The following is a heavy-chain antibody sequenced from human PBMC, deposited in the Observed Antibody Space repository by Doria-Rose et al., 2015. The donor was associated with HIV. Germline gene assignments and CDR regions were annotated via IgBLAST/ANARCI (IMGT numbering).Heavy chain of an antibody. J-gene: IGHJ6*03. D-gene: IGHD3-10*01. CDR1: GGSISSYY. V-gene: IGHV4-4*09. CDR2: IYSSGST. CDR3: ARFRPSRGIYYSLDV. Sequence: QVQLQESGPGLVKPAETLSLTCTVSGGSISSYYWNWIRQPPGKGLEWIGYIYSSGSTHYNSSLKSRVTISIDTSKNQFPLKRGSVTAADTAVYYCARFRPSRGIYYSLDVWGKGTTVTVSS.